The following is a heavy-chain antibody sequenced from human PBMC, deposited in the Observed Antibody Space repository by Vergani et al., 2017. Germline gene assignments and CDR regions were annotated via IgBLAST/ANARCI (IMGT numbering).Heavy chain of an antibody. D-gene: IGHD6-19*01. CDR2: ISYVGSNK. CDR1: GFTFSSYG. Sequence: QVQLVESGGGVVQPGRSLRLSCAASGFTFSSYGMHWVRQAPGKGLEWVAVISYVGSNKYYADSVKGRFTISRDNSKNTLYLQMNSLRAEDTAVYYCAKDIAPTVAGTTFDPWGQGTLVTVSS. J-gene: IGHJ5*02. V-gene: IGHV3-30*18. CDR3: AKDIAPTVAGTTFDP.